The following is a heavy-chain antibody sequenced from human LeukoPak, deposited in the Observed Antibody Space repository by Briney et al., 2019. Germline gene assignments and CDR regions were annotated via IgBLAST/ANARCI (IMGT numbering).Heavy chain of an antibody. Sequence: SETLSLTCTVSGGSISSYYWSWIRQPPGKGLEWIGEINHSGSTNYNPSLKSRVTISVDTSKNQFSLKLSSVTAADTAVYYCASSAPFGVVKYDYWGQGTLVTVSS. D-gene: IGHD3-3*01. J-gene: IGHJ4*02. CDR3: ASSAPFGVVKYDY. CDR1: GGSISSYY. CDR2: INHSGST. V-gene: IGHV4-34*01.